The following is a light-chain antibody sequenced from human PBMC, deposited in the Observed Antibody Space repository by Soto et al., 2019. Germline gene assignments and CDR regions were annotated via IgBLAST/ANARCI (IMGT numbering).Light chain of an antibody. J-gene: IGKJ1*01. CDR1: QSVSNN. Sequence: EIVMTQSPATLSVSPGERATLSCRTSQSVSNNLAWYQQNPGQAPRLLFYGSSTRATGIPARFSGSGSGTDFTLTIHSLQSEDVAVYYCQQYNKWPWTFGQGTKVEIK. V-gene: IGKV3-15*01. CDR2: GSS. CDR3: QQYNKWPWT.